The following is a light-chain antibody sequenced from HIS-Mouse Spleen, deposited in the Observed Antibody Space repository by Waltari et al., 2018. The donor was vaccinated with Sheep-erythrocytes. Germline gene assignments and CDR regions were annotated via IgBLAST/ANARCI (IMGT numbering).Light chain of an antibody. CDR2: EGS. J-gene: IGLJ3*02. V-gene: IGLV2-8*01. Sequence: QSALTQPPSASGPPGQSVTISCTGTTSDAGGYNYVSWYQQHPGKAPKLMLYEGSKRPSGVPDRFSGSKSGNTASLTVSGLQAEDEADYYCSSYAGSNNWVFGGGTKLTVL. CDR1: TSDAGGYNY. CDR3: SSYAGSNNWV.